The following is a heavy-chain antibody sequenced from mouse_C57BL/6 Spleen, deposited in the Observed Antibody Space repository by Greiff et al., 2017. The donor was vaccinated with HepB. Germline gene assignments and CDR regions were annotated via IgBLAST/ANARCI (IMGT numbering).Heavy chain of an antibody. CDR1: GFSLTSYG. J-gene: IGHJ3*01. CDR3: ARMGDNRAWFAY. V-gene: IGHV2-6*02. Sequence: VQGVESGPGLVAPSQSLSITCTVSGFSLTSYGVHWVRQPPGKGLEWLVVIWSDGSTTYNSALKSRLSISKDNSNSQVFLKMNRLQTDDTAMYYCARMGDNRAWFAYWGQGTLVTVSA. CDR2: IWSDGST. D-gene: IGHD1-3*01.